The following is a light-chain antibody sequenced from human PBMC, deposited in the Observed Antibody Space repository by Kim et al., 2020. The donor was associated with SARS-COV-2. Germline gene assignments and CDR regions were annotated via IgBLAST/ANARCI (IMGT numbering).Light chain of an antibody. Sequence: DIQMTQSPSSLSASVGDRVTITCRSSQSILNQLNWYQQKAGKAPNVLIFAAFCLESGVPSRFIGRRSGTDFTLTINSLKTEDSATYFFQESHTFPYTCGQGTKLEI. J-gene: IGKJ2*01. V-gene: IGKV1-39*01. CDR2: AAF. CDR3: QESHTFPYT. CDR1: QSILNQ.